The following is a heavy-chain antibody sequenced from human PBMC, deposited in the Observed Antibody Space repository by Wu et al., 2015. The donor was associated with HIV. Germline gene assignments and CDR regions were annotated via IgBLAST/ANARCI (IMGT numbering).Heavy chain of an antibody. Sequence: QVQLVQSGAEVKKPGASVKVSCKASGYPFTAFYIHWVRQAPGQGFEWVGWINPDSGGTHYAQKFHDTVTMTRDTSISTAYLELRRLRSGDTAVYYCARDLGYRPQSTGYLRVFDVWGRGTTVTVSS. J-gene: IGHJ3*01. D-gene: IGHD3-9*01. CDR1: GYPFTAFY. V-gene: IGHV1-2*02. CDR3: ARDLGYRPQSTGYLRVFDV. CDR2: INPDSGGT.